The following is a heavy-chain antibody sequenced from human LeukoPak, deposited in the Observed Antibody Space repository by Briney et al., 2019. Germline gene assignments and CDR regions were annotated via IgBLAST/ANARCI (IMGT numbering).Heavy chain of an antibody. D-gene: IGHD6-19*01. J-gene: IGHJ6*02. CDR2: ISSSGSTI. Sequence: GGSLRLSCAASGFTFSNAWMSWVRQAPGKGLEWVSYISSSGSTIYYADSVKGRFTISRDNAKNSLYLQMNSLRAEDTAVYYCASPIAVAYYYYGMDVWGQGTTVTVSS. CDR1: GFTFSNAW. CDR3: ASPIAVAYYYYGMDV. V-gene: IGHV3-11*01.